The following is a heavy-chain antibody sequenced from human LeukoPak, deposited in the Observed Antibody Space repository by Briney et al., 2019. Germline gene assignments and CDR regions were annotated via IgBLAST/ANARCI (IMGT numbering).Heavy chain of an antibody. V-gene: IGHV1-2*02. Sequence: GASVKVSCKASGYTFTGYYMHWVRQAPGQGLEWMGWINPNSGGTKYAQKFQGRVTMTRDTSISTAYMELSGLRSDDTAVYYCARDLVGYYGSGSYPSDYWGQGTLVTVSS. D-gene: IGHD3-10*01. J-gene: IGHJ4*02. CDR3: ARDLVGYYGSGSYPSDY. CDR1: GYTFTGYY. CDR2: INPNSGGT.